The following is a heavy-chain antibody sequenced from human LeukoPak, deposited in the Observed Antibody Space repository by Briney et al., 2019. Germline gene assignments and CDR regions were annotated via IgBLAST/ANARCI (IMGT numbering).Heavy chain of an antibody. CDR1: GYTFTSSSYG. V-gene: IGHV1-18*01. CDR3: ARSTDVDTAMAYFDY. J-gene: IGHJ4*02. D-gene: IGHD5-18*01. CDR2: INTYDGST. Sequence: ASVKVSCKASGYTFTSSSYGISWVRQAPGQGLEWMGWINTYDGSTNYAQKLQGRVTLTTDTSTSTAYMELRSLRSDDTAVYYCARSTDVDTAMAYFDYWGQGTLVTVSS.